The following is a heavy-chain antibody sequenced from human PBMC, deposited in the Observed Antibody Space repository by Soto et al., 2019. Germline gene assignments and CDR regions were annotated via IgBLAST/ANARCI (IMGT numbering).Heavy chain of an antibody. CDR1: GDSVSSNSAA. CDR3: ARGPSKDIVLMVYALGVPFDY. V-gene: IGHV6-1*01. Sequence: SQTLSLTCAISGDSVSSNSAAWNWIRQSPSRGLEWLGRTYYRSKWYNDYAVSVKSRITINPDTSKNQFSLQLNSVTPEDTAVYYCARGPSKDIVLMVYALGVPFDYCGQGTLVTVSS. CDR2: TYYRSKWYN. D-gene: IGHD2-8*01. J-gene: IGHJ4*02.